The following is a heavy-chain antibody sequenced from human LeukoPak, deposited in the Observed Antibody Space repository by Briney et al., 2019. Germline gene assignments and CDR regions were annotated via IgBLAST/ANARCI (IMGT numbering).Heavy chain of an antibody. D-gene: IGHD6-19*01. CDR1: GFTFSSYE. CDR3: ARIPSGWHFDY. J-gene: IGHJ4*02. CDR2: ISSSGSTI. Sequence: GGSLRLSCAASGFTFSSYEMNWVRQAPGKGLEWVSYISSSGSTIYYAASVKGRFTISRDNAKNSLYLQVNSLRAEDTAVYYCARIPSGWHFDYWGQGTLVTVSS. V-gene: IGHV3-48*03.